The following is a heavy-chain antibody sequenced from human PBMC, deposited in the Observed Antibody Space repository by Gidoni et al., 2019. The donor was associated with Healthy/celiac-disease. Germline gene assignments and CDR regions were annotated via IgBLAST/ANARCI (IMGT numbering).Heavy chain of an antibody. D-gene: IGHD2-2*01. Sequence: QLQLQESGPGLVQPSETLSPTCTVSVGSTSSSSYYWGWIRQPPGKGLAWIGSIYYSGSTYYNPSLKSRVTISVDTSKNQFSLKLSSVTAADTAVYYCARHNPRLYIVVVPALYYFDYWGQGTLVTVSS. CDR3: ARHNPRLYIVVVPALYYFDY. CDR2: IYYSGST. V-gene: IGHV4-39*01. J-gene: IGHJ4*02. CDR1: VGSTSSSSYY.